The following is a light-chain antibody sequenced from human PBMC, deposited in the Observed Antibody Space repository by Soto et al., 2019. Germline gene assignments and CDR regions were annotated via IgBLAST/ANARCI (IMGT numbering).Light chain of an antibody. CDR3: QHYGNLPRRT. V-gene: IGKV3-20*01. J-gene: IGKJ1*01. CDR2: GAS. CDR1: QSVSSNY. Sequence: EIVLTQSPGTLSLSPGDRATLSCRASQSVSSNYLAWYQHKPGQAPRLLVYGASSRATGIPSRFSGSGAGTDFTLTISRLEPEDFAVYYCQHYGNLPRRTFGQGTKVEIK.